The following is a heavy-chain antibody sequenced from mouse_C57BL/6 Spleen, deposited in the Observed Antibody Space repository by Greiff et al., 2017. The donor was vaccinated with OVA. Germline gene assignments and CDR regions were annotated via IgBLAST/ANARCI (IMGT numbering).Heavy chain of an antibody. V-gene: IGHV1-82*01. Sequence: QVQLQQSGPELVKPGASVKISCKASGYAFSSSRMNWVKQRPGKGLEWIGRIYPGDGDTIYNGKFKGKATLTADKSSSTAYMQLSSLTSEDSAVYFCARWDYGSSYAMDYWGQGTSVTVSS. J-gene: IGHJ4*01. CDR3: ARWDYGSSYAMDY. CDR1: GYAFSSSR. D-gene: IGHD1-1*01. CDR2: IYPGDGDT.